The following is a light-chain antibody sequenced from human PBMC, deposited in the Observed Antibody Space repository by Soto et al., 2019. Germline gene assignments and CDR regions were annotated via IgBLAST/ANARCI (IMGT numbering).Light chain of an antibody. Sequence: QSVLTQPPSISGAPGQRVTISCTGSSSNIGAGSDVHWYHQLPGTAPKLLIYGNTNRPSGVPDRFSGSKSGTSASLAIAGLQTEDEGDYYCHTYDSSLSGLYVFGTGTKGTVL. CDR2: GNT. V-gene: IGLV1-40*01. CDR1: SSNIGAGSD. CDR3: HTYDSSLSGLYV. J-gene: IGLJ1*01.